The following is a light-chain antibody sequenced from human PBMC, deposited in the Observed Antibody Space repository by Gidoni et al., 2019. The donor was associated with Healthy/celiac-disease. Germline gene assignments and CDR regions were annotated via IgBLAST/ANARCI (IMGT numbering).Light chain of an antibody. CDR1: QSISSY. J-gene: IGKJ3*01. CDR3: QQSYSTPCT. Sequence: DIQMTQSPSSLSASVGDRVTITCRASQSISSYLNWYQQKPGKAPKRLIYAASGLQSGVPARFSGSGSGTDFTLTISSVQPEDFAAYYCQQSYSTPCTFGPGTKVEIK. V-gene: IGKV1-39*01. CDR2: AAS.